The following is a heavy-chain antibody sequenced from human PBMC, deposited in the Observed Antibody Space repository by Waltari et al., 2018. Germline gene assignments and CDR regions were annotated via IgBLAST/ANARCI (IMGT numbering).Heavy chain of an antibody. V-gene: IGHV3-23*03. CDR1: GFTFSSYA. Sequence: EVQLLESGGGLVQPGGSLRLSCAASGFTFSSYAMSWVRQAPGKGLEGVSVIYSGGSTYYADSVKGRFTISRDNSKNTLYLQMNSLRAEDTAVYYCAKDAVYYYDSSGPGGYYMDVWGKGTTVTVSS. CDR3: AKDAVYYYDSSGPGGYYMDV. CDR2: IYSGGST. J-gene: IGHJ6*03. D-gene: IGHD3-22*01.